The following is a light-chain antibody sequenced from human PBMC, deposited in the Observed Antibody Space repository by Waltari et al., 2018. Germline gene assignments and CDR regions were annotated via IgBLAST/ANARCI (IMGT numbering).Light chain of an antibody. Sequence: IVLTQSPGTLSLSPGERATLPCRASPSVSSTYLAWYQHKPGQAPRLLIYGTSSRATGIPDRFSGSGSGTDFTLTISRLEPEDFAVYYCQQYDVSPFTFGPGTKVYVK. V-gene: IGKV3-20*01. CDR1: PSVSSTY. CDR3: QQYDVSPFT. J-gene: IGKJ3*01. CDR2: GTS.